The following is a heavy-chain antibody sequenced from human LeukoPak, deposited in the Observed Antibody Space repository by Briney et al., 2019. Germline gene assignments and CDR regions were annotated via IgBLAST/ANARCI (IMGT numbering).Heavy chain of an antibody. CDR1: GFTFSSYA. Sequence: GGSLRLSCAASGFTFSSYAMSWVRQAPGKGLVWVSAISGSGGSTYYADSVKGRFTISRDNSKNTLYLQMNSLRAEDTAVYYCAKDAIDSSGWYNYYYYGMDVWGQGTTVTVSS. CDR3: AKDAIDSSGWYNYYYYGMDV. D-gene: IGHD6-19*01. V-gene: IGHV3-23*01. CDR2: ISGSGGST. J-gene: IGHJ6*02.